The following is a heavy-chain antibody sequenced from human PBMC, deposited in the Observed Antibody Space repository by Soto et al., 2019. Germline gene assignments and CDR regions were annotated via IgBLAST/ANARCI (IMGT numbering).Heavy chain of an antibody. Sequence: GVSVEVSCTGSGCALITYGIGWVRQAPGQGLEWMGWISAYNGNTNYAQKLQGRVTMTTDTSTSTAYMELRSLRSDDTAVYYCARDYYYDSSGYAPDDYWGQRTLVTVSS. V-gene: IGHV1-18*01. CDR2: ISAYNGNT. D-gene: IGHD3-22*01. CDR3: ARDYYYDSSGYAPDDY. J-gene: IGHJ4*02. CDR1: GCALITYG.